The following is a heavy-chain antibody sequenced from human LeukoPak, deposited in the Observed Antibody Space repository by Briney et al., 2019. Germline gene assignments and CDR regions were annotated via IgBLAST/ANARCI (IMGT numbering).Heavy chain of an antibody. D-gene: IGHD4-17*01. Sequence: GGSLRLSCAASGFTFSRNWMHWVRQVPGKGLEWVSSISGSNDNTYYADSVKDRFTISRDNSKNTLSLQMNSLRAEDTAVYYCAKGRGTTVTSAANYWGQGTLVTVSS. CDR2: ISGSNDNT. CDR3: AKGRGTTVTSAANY. V-gene: IGHV3-23*01. CDR1: GFTFSRNW. J-gene: IGHJ4*02.